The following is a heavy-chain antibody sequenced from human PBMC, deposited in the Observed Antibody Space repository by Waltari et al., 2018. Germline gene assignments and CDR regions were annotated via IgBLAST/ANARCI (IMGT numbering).Heavy chain of an antibody. J-gene: IGHJ4*02. CDR1: GYSFTNFA. CDR3: ARGGCSYGDCYYTSDY. D-gene: IGHD2-21*02. CDR2: INTNTGKP. Sequence: QVQLVQSGSELKKPGASVKVSCKASGYSFTNFAMNWVRQAPGQGLEWMGRINTNTGKPTYAQGFTGRLVFSVDTSVMTTDLQISSLEAEGTAGYYCARGGCSYGDCYYTSDYWGQGTLVTVSS. V-gene: IGHV7-4-1*02.